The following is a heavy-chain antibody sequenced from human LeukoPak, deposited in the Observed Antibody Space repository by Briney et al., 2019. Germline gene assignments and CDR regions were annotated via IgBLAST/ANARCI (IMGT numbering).Heavy chain of an antibody. CDR1: GFTFSSYS. V-gene: IGHV3-9*01. Sequence: GGSLRLSCAASGFTFSSYSMNWVRQAPGKGLEWVSGINWNSDTIGYADSVKGRFTISRDNAKNSLYLQMNSLRAEDTALYYCAKGYHYDSSGYYGGLDYWGQGTLVTVSS. D-gene: IGHD3-22*01. J-gene: IGHJ4*02. CDR3: AKGYHYDSSGYYGGLDY. CDR2: INWNSDTI.